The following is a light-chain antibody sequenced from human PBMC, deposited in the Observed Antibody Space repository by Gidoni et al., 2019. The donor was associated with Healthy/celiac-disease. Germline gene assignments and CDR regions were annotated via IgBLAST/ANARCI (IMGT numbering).Light chain of an antibody. V-gene: IGKV1-39*01. CDR3: RQSYSTPRT. CDR1: QSISSY. J-gene: IGKJ1*01. CDR2: SAS. Sequence: DIQMTQSPSSLSASVGDRVTITCRASQSISSYLNWYQQKPGKAPKLLIYSASSLQSGVPSRFSGSGSGTDDTLTIISLQPEEFATYYCRQSYSTPRTFGQGTKVEIK.